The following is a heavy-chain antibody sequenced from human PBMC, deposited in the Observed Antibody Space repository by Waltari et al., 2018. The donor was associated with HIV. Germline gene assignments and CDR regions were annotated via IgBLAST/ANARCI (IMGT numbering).Heavy chain of an antibody. CDR3: ARDTPDAYYYDTSGYWS. V-gene: IGHV1-2*02. CDR2: INPNSGGT. J-gene: IGHJ5*02. Sequence: HVQLVQSGAEVKNPGASVKVSCKASGYPFTGPHMHWLRQAPGQGLEWMGWINPNSGGTNYAQKFQGRVTMTRDTSISTAYMELSRLRSDDTAVYYCARDTPDAYYYDTSGYWSWGQGTLVTVSS. D-gene: IGHD3-22*01. CDR1: GYPFTGPH.